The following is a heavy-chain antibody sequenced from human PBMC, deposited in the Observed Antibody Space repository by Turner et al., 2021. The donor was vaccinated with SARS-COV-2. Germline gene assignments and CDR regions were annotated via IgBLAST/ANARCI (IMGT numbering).Heavy chain of an antibody. CDR3: AKGSGGSSWYYFDS. D-gene: IGHD6-13*01. V-gene: IGHV3-23*01. CDR2: ISVGGDTT. J-gene: IGHJ4*02. CDR1: RFTFSSYG. Sequence: EVQLLASGGGFVQPGGSLKLSCAVSRFTFSSYGMSWVRQAPGKGLEWVSIISVGGDTTFYGDSVKGRFTISRDNSRNTLFLQMNSLRAEDTAVYYCAKGSGGSSWYYFDSWGQGTLVTVSS.